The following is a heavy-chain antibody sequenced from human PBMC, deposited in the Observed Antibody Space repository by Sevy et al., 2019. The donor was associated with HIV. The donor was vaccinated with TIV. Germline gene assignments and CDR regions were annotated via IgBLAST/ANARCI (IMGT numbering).Heavy chain of an antibody. CDR2: ISYSGGST. CDR3: AKDRVSGTYYTGDFDY. D-gene: IGHD3-10*01. CDR1: GFTFSTYA. V-gene: IGHV3-23*01. Sequence: GGSLSLSCAASGFTFSTYAMTWVRQAPGKGLEWVSVISYSGGSTYYADSVRGQFTISRDNSKNTLYLQMNSLRVEDTAVYYCAKDRVSGTYYTGDFDYWGQGTLVTVSS. J-gene: IGHJ4*02.